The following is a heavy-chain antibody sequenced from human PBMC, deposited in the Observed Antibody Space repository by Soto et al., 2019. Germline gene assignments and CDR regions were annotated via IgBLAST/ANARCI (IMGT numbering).Heavy chain of an antibody. Sequence: PSQTLSLTCAISGDSVSRNSAACNWIRQSPSRGLEWLGRTYYRSKWYNDYAVSVKSRITINPDTSKNQFSLQLNSVTPEDTAVYYCAREIRLQYCSGGSCQFFDYWGQGTLVTVSS. CDR3: AREIRLQYCSGGSCQFFDY. V-gene: IGHV6-1*01. J-gene: IGHJ4*02. CDR2: TYYRSKWYN. CDR1: GDSVSRNSAA. D-gene: IGHD2-15*01.